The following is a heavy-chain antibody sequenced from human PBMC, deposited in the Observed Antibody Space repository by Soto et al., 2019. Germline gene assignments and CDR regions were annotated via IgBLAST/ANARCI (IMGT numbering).Heavy chain of an antibody. CDR2: ISGSGTGT. CDR3: AKDEGNTIVGASRGFDH. J-gene: IGHJ4*02. D-gene: IGHD1-26*01. V-gene: IGHV3-23*01. Sequence: QPGGSLRLSCAASGFTFSTYAMNWVRQAPGKGLEWLSLISGSGTGTYYADSVKGRFTISRDNSKNTLYLQMNSLRAEDTAIYYCAKDEGNTIVGASRGFDHWGQGTLVTVS. CDR1: GFTFSTYA.